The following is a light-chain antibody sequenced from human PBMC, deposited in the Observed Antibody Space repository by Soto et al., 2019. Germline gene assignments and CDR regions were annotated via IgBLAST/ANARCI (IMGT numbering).Light chain of an antibody. V-gene: IGKV3-20*01. CDR2: GAS. CDR3: QQYGGSPRIT. Sequence: ETVMTQSPATLSVSPGERATLSCRASERLSSVYLAWYQQRPGQPPRLLIYGASNRATGIPDRFSGSGSGTDFTLIINRLEPEDVAIYYCQQYGGSPRITFGQGTRLEIK. J-gene: IGKJ5*01. CDR1: ERLSSVY.